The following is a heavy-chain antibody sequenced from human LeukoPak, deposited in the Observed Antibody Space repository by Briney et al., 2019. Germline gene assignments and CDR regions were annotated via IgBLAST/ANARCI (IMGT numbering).Heavy chain of an antibody. V-gene: IGHV3-7*01. CDR2: IKPDGSDK. J-gene: IGHJ4*02. Sequence: GGSLRLSCAASGFTFTSYAMSWVRQAPGKELEWVAIIKPDGSDKSYVGSVKGRFTISRDNAKNSPYLQMNSLTAEDTAVYYCARDPDFGALDNWGQGTLVTVSS. CDR1: GFTFTSYA. D-gene: IGHD3-16*01. CDR3: ARDPDFGALDN.